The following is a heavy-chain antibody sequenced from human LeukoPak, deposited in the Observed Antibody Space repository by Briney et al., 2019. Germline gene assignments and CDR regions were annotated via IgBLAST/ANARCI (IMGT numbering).Heavy chain of an antibody. V-gene: IGHV3-30-3*01. J-gene: IGHJ4*02. Sequence: GGSLRLSCAASGFTFSSYAMHWVRQAPGKGLEWVAVISYDGSNKYYADSVKGRFTISRDNSKNTLYLQTNSLRAEDTAVYYCARDPRGDYFDYWGQGTLVTVSS. CDR3: ARDPRGDYFDY. D-gene: IGHD3-16*01. CDR1: GFTFSSYA. CDR2: ISYDGSNK.